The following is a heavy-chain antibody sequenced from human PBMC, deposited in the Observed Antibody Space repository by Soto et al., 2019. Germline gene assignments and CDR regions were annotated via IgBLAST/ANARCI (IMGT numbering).Heavy chain of an antibody. CDR3: ARSGGDPTSYYYYGMDV. Sequence: QVQLVESGGGVVQPGRSLRLSCAASGFTFSSYAMHWVRQAPGKGLEWVAVISYDGSNKYYADSVKGRFTISRDNSKNTLYLQMNSLRAEDTAVYYCARSGGDPTSYYYYGMDVW. D-gene: IGHD4-17*01. CDR2: ISYDGSNK. V-gene: IGHV3-30-3*01. J-gene: IGHJ6*01. CDR1: GFTFSSYA.